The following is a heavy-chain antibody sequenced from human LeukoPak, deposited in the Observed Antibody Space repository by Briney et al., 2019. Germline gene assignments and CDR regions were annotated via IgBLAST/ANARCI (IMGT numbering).Heavy chain of an antibody. V-gene: IGHV4-59*11. CDR1: GGSISSHY. CDR2: IYYSGST. J-gene: IGHJ5*02. D-gene: IGHD6-19*01. Sequence: PSETLSLTCTVSGGSISSHYWSWIRQAPGKGLEWIGYIYYSGSTSYNPSLKSRVTISVDTSKNQFSLKLSSVTAADTAMYYCARLIGDIAVSGTSWFDPWGQGTLVTVSS. CDR3: ARLIGDIAVSGTSWFDP.